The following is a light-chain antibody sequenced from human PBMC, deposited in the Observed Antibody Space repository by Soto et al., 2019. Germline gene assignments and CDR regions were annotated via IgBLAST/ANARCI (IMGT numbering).Light chain of an antibody. V-gene: IGLV2-14*01. CDR1: SSEVGGYKY. J-gene: IGLJ3*02. Sequence: QSALTQPASVSGSLGQSITISCTGTSSEVGGYKYVSWYQQHPGKAPKLMIYEVSNRPSGVSNRFPGSKSGNTASLNISGLQAEDEADYYCSSYISSSTRVFGGGTKVTVL. CDR3: SSYISSSTRV. CDR2: EVS.